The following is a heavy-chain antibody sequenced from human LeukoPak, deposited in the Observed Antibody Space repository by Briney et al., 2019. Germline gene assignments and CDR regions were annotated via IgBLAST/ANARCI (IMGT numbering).Heavy chain of an antibody. V-gene: IGHV3-23*01. J-gene: IGHJ4*02. CDR1: GFTSITYA. CDR3: AKTPSYDFWSGYYMDY. Sequence: QPGGSLRPSCAASGFTSITYAMSWVRQAPGKGLEWVSAISGSSGSTYYADSVKGRFTISRDNSKNTLYLQMNSLRAEDTAVYYCAKTPSYDFWSGYYMDYWGQGTLVTVSS. D-gene: IGHD3-3*01. CDR2: ISGSSGST.